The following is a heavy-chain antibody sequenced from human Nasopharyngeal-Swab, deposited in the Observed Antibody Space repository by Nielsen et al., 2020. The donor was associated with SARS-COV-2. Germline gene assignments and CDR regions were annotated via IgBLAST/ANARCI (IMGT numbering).Heavy chain of an antibody. Sequence: GESLKISCTASGFPFSDYYMSWVRQAPGKGLEWVANINGDGSARYYVDSVRGRFTVSRDNAKNSLYLQMNSLRVEDTALYYCAGESGPNGFDIWGQGAMITVSS. CDR1: GFPFSDYY. D-gene: IGHD2-15*01. CDR2: INGDGSAR. V-gene: IGHV3-7*01. J-gene: IGHJ3*02. CDR3: AGESGPNGFDI.